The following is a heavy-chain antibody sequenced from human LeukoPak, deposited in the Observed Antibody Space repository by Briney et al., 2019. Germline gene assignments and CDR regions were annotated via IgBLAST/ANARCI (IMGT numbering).Heavy chain of an antibody. CDR2: IYYSGST. CDR1: GGSFSGYY. D-gene: IGHD3-22*01. V-gene: IGHV4-34*01. J-gene: IGHJ6*03. Sequence: SETLSLTCAVYGGSFSGYYWGWIRQPPGKGLEWIGSIYYSGSTYYNPSLKSRVTISLDTSKNQFSLKLSSVTAADTAVYYCARGKPYSSGYYPHYYYMDVWGKGTTVTVSS. CDR3: ARGKPYSSGYYPHYYYMDV.